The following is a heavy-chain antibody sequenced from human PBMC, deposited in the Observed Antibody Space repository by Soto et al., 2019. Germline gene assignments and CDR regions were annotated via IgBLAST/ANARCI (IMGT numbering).Heavy chain of an antibody. CDR1: GGSIRDSNYY. V-gene: IGHV4-39*01. CDR3: ARHSGRFGIAGAGVDS. CDR2: VYYSGTT. J-gene: IGHJ5*01. Sequence: QLQLQESGPGLVKPSETLSLTCTVSGGSIRDSNYYWGWIRQSPGKGLEWIGRVYYSGTTYHKPSHQVPATSSGDTSKTQCALTLRSVTDTDTAVYYGARHSGRFGIAGAGVDSWGQGTRVTVSS. D-gene: IGHD6-19*01.